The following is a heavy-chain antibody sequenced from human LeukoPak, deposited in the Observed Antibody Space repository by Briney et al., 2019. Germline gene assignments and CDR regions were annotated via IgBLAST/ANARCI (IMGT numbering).Heavy chain of an antibody. CDR2: IRYDGSNK. Sequence: GGSLRLSCAASGFTFSSYGMHWVRQAPGKGLEWVAFIRYDGSNKYYADSVKGRFTISRDNSKNTLYLQMNTLRAEDTAVYYCVRDGAVVTSGSYPWRYFQYWGQGTLVTVSS. CDR1: GFTFSSYG. D-gene: IGHD3-10*01. CDR3: VRDGAVVTSGSYPWRYFQY. V-gene: IGHV3-30*02. J-gene: IGHJ1*01.